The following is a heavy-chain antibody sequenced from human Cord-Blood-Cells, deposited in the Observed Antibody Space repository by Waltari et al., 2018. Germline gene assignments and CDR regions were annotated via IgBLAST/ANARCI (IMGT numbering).Heavy chain of an antibody. CDR3: ARYYDILTGYYNWFDP. Sequence: QVQLVQSGAEVKKPGASVKVSCKASGYTFTSYGISWVRQAPGQGCEWKGWISAYNGNTNYAQKLQGRVTMTTDTSTSTAYMALRSLRSDDTAMYYCARYYDILTGYYNWFDPWGQGTLVTVSS. CDR1: GYTFTSYG. J-gene: IGHJ5*02. D-gene: IGHD3-9*01. CDR2: ISAYNGNT. V-gene: IGHV1-18*04.